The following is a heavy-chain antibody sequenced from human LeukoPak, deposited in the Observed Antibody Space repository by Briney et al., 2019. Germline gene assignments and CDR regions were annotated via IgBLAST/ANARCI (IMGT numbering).Heavy chain of an antibody. CDR1: GGSFSGYY. D-gene: IGHD3-22*01. CDR3: ARGYLLFQDYYDSSGYFDY. CDR2: IYYSGST. J-gene: IGHJ4*02. V-gene: IGHV4-59*01. Sequence: SSETLSLTCAVYGGSFSGYYWSWIRQPPGKGLEWIGYIYYSGSTNYNPSLKSRVTISVDTSKNQFSLKLSSVTAADTAVYYCARGYLLFQDYYDSSGYFDYWGQGTLVTVSS.